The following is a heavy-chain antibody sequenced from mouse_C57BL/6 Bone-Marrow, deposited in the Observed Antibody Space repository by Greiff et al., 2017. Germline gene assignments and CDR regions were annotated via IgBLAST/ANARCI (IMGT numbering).Heavy chain of an antibody. CDR3: TIYYYGSRSGY. D-gene: IGHD1-1*01. V-gene: IGHV1-15*01. CDR2: IDPETGGT. Sequence: QVPLQQSGAELVRPGASVTLSCKASGYTFTDYEMHWVKQTPVHGLEWIGAIDPETGGTAYNQKFKGKAILTADKSSSTAYMELRSLTSEDSAVYYCTIYYYGSRSGYWGQGTTLTVSS. J-gene: IGHJ2*01. CDR1: GYTFTDYE.